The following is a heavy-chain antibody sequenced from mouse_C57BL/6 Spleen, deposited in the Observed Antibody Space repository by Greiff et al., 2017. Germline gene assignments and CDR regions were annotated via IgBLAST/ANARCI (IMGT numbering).Heavy chain of an antibody. CDR1: GYAFSSYW. V-gene: IGHV1-80*01. CDR2: IYPGDGDT. J-gene: IGHJ4*01. CDR3: ARGGYDYDNAMDD. D-gene: IGHD2-4*01. Sequence: VQLQQSGAELVKPGASVKISCKASGYAFSSYWMNWVKQRPGKGLEWIGQIYPGDGDTNYNGKFKGKATLTADKSSSTAYMQLSSLTSEDSAVYFCARGGYDYDNAMDDWGQGTSVTVSS.